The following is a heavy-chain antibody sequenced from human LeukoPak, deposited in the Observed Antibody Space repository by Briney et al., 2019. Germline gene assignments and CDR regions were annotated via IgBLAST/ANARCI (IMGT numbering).Heavy chain of an antibody. CDR1: GYTFTAYY. CDR2: INPNSGGT. D-gene: IGHD3-10*01. Sequence: ASVTVSCKASGYTFTAYYIHWVRQAPGQGLEWMGWINPNSGGTNYAQKFQGRVTMTRDTSISTAYMELSRLKSDDTAVYYCASTTMVRGVIIDYWGQGTLVTVSS. V-gene: IGHV1-2*02. J-gene: IGHJ4*02. CDR3: ASTTMVRGVIIDY.